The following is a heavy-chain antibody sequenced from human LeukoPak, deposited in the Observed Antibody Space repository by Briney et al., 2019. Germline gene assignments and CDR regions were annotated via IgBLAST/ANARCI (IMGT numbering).Heavy chain of an antibody. V-gene: IGHV3-30*02. CDR1: GFTFSSYG. CDR3: ATGSSYGDYAARGENWFDP. Sequence: GGSLRLSCAASGFTFSSYGMHWVRQAPGKGLEWVAFIRYDGSNKYYADSVKGRFTISRDNSKNTLYLQMNSLRAEDTAVYYCATGSSYGDYAARGENWFDPWGQGTLVTVSS. CDR2: IRYDGSNK. J-gene: IGHJ5*02. D-gene: IGHD4-17*01.